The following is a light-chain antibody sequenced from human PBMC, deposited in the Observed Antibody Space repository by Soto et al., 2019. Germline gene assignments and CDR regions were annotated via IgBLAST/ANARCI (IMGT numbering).Light chain of an antibody. CDR3: CSYAGNSNYV. Sequence: QSALTQPASVSGSPGQSITISCTGTSSDVGSYNLVSWYQQYPGTVPKLIIHEGSQRPSGVSNRFSGSKSGNTASLTISGLQAEDEADYHCCSYAGNSNYVFGTGTKVTVL. J-gene: IGLJ1*01. CDR1: SSDVGSYNL. V-gene: IGLV2-23*01. CDR2: EGS.